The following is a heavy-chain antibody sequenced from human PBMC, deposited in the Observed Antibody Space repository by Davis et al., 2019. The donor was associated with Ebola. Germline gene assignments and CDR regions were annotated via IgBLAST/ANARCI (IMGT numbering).Heavy chain of an antibody. CDR1: GFTFSSYS. V-gene: IGHV3-21*01. D-gene: IGHD3-10*01. Sequence: PGGSLRLSCAASGFTFSSYSMNWVRQAPGKGLEWVSSISSSSSYIYYADSVKGRFTISSDNAKNSLYLQMNSLRAEDTAVYYWARVLSYYYGSGTVRGYGMDVWDQGTTVTVSS. CDR2: ISSSSSYI. CDR3: ARVLSYYYGSGTVRGYGMDV. J-gene: IGHJ6*02.